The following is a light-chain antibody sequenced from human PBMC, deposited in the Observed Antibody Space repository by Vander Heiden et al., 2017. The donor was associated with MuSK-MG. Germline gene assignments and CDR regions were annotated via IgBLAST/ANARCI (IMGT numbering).Light chain of an antibody. J-gene: IGLJ1*01. V-gene: IGLV2-8*01. CDR1: SSDIGTYNY. Sequence: QSALTQPPSASGSPGQSVTISCTGTSSDIGTYNYVSWYQQHPGKAPKLMIYEVNYRPSGVPDRFSGSKSGNTASLTVSGLQADDEADYYCTSYAGSNNPFVFGTGTKVTVL. CDR2: EVN. CDR3: TSYAGSNNPFV.